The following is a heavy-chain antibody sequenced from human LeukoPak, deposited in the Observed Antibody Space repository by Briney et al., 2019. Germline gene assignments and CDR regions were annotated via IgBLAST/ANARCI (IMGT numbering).Heavy chain of an antibody. CDR2: ISNTGTT. D-gene: IGHD5-18*01. Sequence: PSETLSLTCTVSGGSISTYYWNWIRQPPGEGLEWLGYISNTGTTIYNPSLKGRVTLSLNTSKNQFSLRLSSVTAADTAVYYCARKGYSYGTLYYFDYWGQGTLVTVSS. CDR3: ARKGYSYGTLYYFDY. CDR1: GGSISTYY. J-gene: IGHJ4*02. V-gene: IGHV4-59*01.